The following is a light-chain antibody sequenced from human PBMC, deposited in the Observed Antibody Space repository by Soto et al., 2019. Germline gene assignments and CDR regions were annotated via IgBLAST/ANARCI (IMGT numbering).Light chain of an antibody. J-gene: IGKJ5*01. V-gene: IGKV1D-16*01. CDR3: QQYQSYPIT. Sequence: DIQMTQSPSSLSASVGDRVTITCRASQDIAGWLAWYQQKPGKAPKSLIFATSSLQSGVPPRFSGSGSGTDFTLSISSLQPEDFATYYCQQYQSYPITFGQGTQLEIK. CDR1: QDIAGW. CDR2: ATS.